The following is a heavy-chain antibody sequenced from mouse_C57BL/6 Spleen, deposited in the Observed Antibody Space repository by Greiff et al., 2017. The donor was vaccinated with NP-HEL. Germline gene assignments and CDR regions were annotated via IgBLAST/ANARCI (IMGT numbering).Heavy chain of an antibody. J-gene: IGHJ3*01. D-gene: IGHD2-5*01. Sequence: VQLQQSGPELVKPGASVKISCQASGYAFSSSWMNWVKQRPGKGLEWIGRIYPGDGDTNYNGKFKGKATLTADKSSRTAYMQLSSLTSEDSAVYFCARSGAYYSNYEGFAYWGQGTLVTVSA. CDR1: GYAFSSSW. CDR3: ARSGAYYSNYEGFAY. CDR2: IYPGDGDT. V-gene: IGHV1-82*01.